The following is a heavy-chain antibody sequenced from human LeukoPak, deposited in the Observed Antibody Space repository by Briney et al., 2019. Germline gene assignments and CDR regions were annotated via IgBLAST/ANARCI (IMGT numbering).Heavy chain of an antibody. Sequence: PSETLSLTCIVSGGSVSSGRHYWAWIRQPPGMGLEWIGSIYYGGNTYYSLSLKSRVTISVETSKNQFSLRLSSVSATDTAVYYCARGENVAAAGIEYWGQGTLVTVSS. CDR1: GGSVSSGRHY. D-gene: IGHD6-13*01. CDR3: ARGENVAAAGIEY. J-gene: IGHJ4*02. CDR2: IYYGGNT. V-gene: IGHV4-39*01.